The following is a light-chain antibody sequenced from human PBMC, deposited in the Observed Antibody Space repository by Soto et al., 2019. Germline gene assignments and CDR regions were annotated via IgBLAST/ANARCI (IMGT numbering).Light chain of an antibody. Sequence: QSVLTQPPSASGSPGQSVTISCAGTSSDVGAYNYVSWYQQHPGKAPKLIIYEVSKRPSGVPDRFSGSKSGNTASLTVSGLQADDEADYYCSSYAGINVLYIFGTGTKVTVL. CDR3: SSYAGINVLYI. J-gene: IGLJ1*01. CDR2: EVS. V-gene: IGLV2-8*01. CDR1: SSDVGAYNY.